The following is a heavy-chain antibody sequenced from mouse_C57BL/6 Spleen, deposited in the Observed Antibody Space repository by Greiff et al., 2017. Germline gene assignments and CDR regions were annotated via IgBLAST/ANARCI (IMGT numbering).Heavy chain of an antibody. CDR1: GYTFTSYW. CDR3: TRGVYYDYGGIDY. Sequence: EVQLQESGTVLARPGASVKMSCKTSGYTFTSYWMHWVKQRPGPGLEWIGAIYPGNSDTSYNQKFKGKAKLTAVTSASTAYMELSSLTNEDSAVYYCTRGVYYDYGGIDYWGQGTTLTVSS. V-gene: IGHV1-5*01. D-gene: IGHD2-4*01. CDR2: IYPGNSDT. J-gene: IGHJ2*01.